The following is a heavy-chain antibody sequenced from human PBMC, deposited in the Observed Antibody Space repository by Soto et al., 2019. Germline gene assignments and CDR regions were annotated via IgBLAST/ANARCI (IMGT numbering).Heavy chain of an antibody. D-gene: IGHD3-16*01. V-gene: IGHV4-30-2*01. Sequence: SETLSLICAVSGGSISSGGYSWSWIRRPPGKGLEWIGYIYHSGSTYYNPSLKSRVTISVDRSKNQFSLKLSSVTAADTAVYYCARSGKLVRGLCWFDPWGQGTLVTSPQ. CDR3: ARSGKLVRGLCWFDP. CDR2: IYHSGST. J-gene: IGHJ5*02. CDR1: GGSISSGGYS.